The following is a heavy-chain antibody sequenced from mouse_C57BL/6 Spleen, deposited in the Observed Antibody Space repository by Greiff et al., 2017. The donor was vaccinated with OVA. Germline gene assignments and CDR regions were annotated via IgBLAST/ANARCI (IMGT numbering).Heavy chain of an antibody. CDR1: GYSFTGYY. J-gene: IGHJ2*01. V-gene: IGHV1-42*01. CDR2: INPSTGGT. Sequence: VQLQQSGPELVKPGASVKISCKASGYSFTGYYMNWVKQSPEKSLEWIGEINPSTGGTTYNQKFKAKATLTVDKSSSTAYMQRKSLTSEDSAVYYCARGPYDGSLDYWGQGTTLTVSS. CDR3: ARGPYDGSLDY. D-gene: IGHD2-3*01.